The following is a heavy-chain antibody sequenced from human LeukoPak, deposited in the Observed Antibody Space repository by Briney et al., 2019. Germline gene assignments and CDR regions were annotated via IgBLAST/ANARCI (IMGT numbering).Heavy chain of an antibody. CDR2: ISSSSSYI. V-gene: IGHV3-21*01. Sequence: GGSLRLSCAASGFTFSSCSMNWVRQAPGKGLEWVSSISSSSSYIYYADSVKGRFTISRDNAKNSLYLQMNSLRAEDTAVYYCARETLWFGELLKDVWGQGTLVTVSS. CDR3: ARETLWFGELLKDV. D-gene: IGHD3-10*01. CDR1: GFTFSSCS. J-gene: IGHJ4*02.